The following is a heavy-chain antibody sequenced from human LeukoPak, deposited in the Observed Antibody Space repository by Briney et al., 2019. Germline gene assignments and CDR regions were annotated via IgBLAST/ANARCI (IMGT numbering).Heavy chain of an antibody. D-gene: IGHD3-16*01. J-gene: IGHJ5*02. CDR2: INHSGST. CDR1: GGSFSGYY. V-gene: IGHV4-34*01. Sequence: PSETLSLTCAVYGGSFSGYYWSWIRQPPGKGLEWIGEINHSGSTNYNASLKSRVAMSVDTSKNQFSLRLTSVTAADTAVYYCARGDLYDGGGRNWFDPWGQGTLVTVSS. CDR3: ARGDLYDGGGRNWFDP.